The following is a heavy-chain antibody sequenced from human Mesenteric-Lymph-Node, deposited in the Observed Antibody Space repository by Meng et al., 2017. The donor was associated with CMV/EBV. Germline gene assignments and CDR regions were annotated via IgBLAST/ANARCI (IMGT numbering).Heavy chain of an antibody. Sequence: GGSLRLSCAASGFTFSDYYMSWIRQAPGKGLEWVSYISSSAEIIYYADSVKGRFTISRDNAKNSLFLQMNSLRSEDTAVYYCVRDGQQWEYKYWGQGTLVTVSS. D-gene: IGHD1-26*01. CDR1: GFTFSDYY. V-gene: IGHV3-11*01. CDR2: ISSSAEII. CDR3: VRDGQQWEYKY. J-gene: IGHJ4*02.